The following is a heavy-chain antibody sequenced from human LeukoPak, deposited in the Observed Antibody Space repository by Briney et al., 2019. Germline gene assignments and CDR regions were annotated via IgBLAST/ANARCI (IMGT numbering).Heavy chain of an antibody. Sequence: GGSLSLSCAASGLSLSSNNMHWVRQTPGGGLEWLSYISAGSGTVFSADSVKGRLSISRDNARESLFLQMSSLRVEDTGVYYCTRDLGLRRMIWGRGTLVIVSS. CDR3: TRDLGLRRMI. V-gene: IGHV3-48*04. J-gene: IGHJ2*01. CDR1: GLSLSSNN. CDR2: ISAGSGTV.